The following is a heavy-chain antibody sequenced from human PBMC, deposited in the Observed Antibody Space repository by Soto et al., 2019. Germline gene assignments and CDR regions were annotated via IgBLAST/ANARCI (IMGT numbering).Heavy chain of an antibody. CDR3: ARDYGDDFWSGNMDV. CDR1: GFTFSSYE. D-gene: IGHD3-3*01. J-gene: IGHJ6*02. CDR2: ISNSGGTI. Sequence: GGSLRLSCAASGFTFSSYEMNWVRQAPGKGLEWVSYISNSGGTIYYADSVKGRFTISRDNAKNSLYLQMNSLRAEDTAVYYCARDYGDDFWSGNMDVWGQGTTVTVSS. V-gene: IGHV3-48*03.